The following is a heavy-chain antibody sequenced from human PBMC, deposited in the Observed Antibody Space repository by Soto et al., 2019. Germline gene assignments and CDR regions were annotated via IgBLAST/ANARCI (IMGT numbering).Heavy chain of an antibody. D-gene: IGHD6-13*01. J-gene: IGHJ4*02. CDR2: IHHSGSVFESGST. Sequence: PSETLSLTCAVSGSSITITYYWGWVRQPPGKGLEWIGSIHHSGSVFESGSTHYNPSFKSRVTIPADTSKNQFSLKLTSVTAADTAVYFCARNSSSSYFDYWGQGTLVTVSS. CDR3: ARNSSSSYFDY. CDR1: GSSITITYY. V-gene: IGHV4-38-2*01.